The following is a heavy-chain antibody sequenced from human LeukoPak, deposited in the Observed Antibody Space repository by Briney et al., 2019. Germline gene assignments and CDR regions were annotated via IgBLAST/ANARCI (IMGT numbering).Heavy chain of an antibody. J-gene: IGHJ4*02. V-gene: IGHV4-4*07. CDR3: ARDVATNGIDY. D-gene: IGHD2-8*01. CDR2: ISSSGNT. Sequence: SSETLSLTCTVSGGSIISYYWSWIRQPAGKGLEWIGRISSSGNTNYNPSLKSRVTMSSDTPKNQFSLNLSSVSAADTAVYFCARDVATNGIDYWGQGTLVTVSS. CDR1: GGSIISYY.